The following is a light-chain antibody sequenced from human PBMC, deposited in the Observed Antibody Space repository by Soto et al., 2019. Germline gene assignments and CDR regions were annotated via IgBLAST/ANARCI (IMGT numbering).Light chain of an antibody. V-gene: IGKV3-11*01. CDR2: DAS. CDR1: QSLSFN. CDR3: QQRSNWPLT. J-gene: IGKJ4*01. Sequence: EIVMTQSPATLSVSPGERATLSCRASQSLSFNLAWYQQKPGQAPRLLIYDASNRATGIPARFSGSGSGTDFTLTISSLEPEDFAVYYCQQRSNWPLTFGGGTKV.